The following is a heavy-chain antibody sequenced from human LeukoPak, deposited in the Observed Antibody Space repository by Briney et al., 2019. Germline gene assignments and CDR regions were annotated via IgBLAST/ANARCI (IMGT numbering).Heavy chain of an antibody. CDR2: ITGNGAVT. V-gene: IGHV3-64D*06. CDR3: VKDAGMGRGWSLFNY. D-gene: IGHD6-19*01. CDR1: GFTFGSFT. Sequence: GGSLRLSCSASGFTFGSFTMHWVRQAPGKGLEYVSAITGNGAVTYYADSVRGRFTISRDNSKNTLYLQMSSLRAEDTAVYYCVKDAGMGRGWSLFNYWGQGTLVTVSS. J-gene: IGHJ4*02.